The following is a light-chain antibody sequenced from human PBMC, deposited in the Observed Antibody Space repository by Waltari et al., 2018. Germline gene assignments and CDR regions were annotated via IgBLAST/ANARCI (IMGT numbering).Light chain of an antibody. CDR3: QSYDSSLSGSV. J-gene: IGLJ3*02. CDR1: SSNIGAGYD. CDR2: GNR. V-gene: IGLV1-40*01. Sequence: QSVLTQPPSVSGAPGQRVTISCTGSSSNIGAGYDVHWYQQLPGTAPKLLIYGNRNRPPGVPDRFSGSKSGTSASLAITGLQAEDEADYYCQSYDSSLSGSVFGGGTKLTVL.